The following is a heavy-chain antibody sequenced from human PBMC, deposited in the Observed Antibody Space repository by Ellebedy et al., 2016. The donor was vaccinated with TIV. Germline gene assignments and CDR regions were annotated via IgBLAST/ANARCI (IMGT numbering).Heavy chain of an antibody. CDR2: IYYSGST. Sequence: MPSETLSLTCSVSTGSISSYYWSWIRQPPGKGLDWIGSIYYSGSTNYNPSLKSRVTISVDTSKNQFSLKLSSVTAADTAVYYCARQSLMSGSGWCDFFDFWGPGTLVTVSS. CDR1: TGSISSYY. CDR3: ARQSLMSGSGWCDFFDF. D-gene: IGHD6-19*01. J-gene: IGHJ4*02. V-gene: IGHV4-59*08.